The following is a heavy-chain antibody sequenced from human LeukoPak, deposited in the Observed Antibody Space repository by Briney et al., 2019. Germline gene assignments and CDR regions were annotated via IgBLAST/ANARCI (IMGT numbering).Heavy chain of an antibody. V-gene: IGHV4-61*02. CDR1: GGSISSGSYY. CDR3: ARGGEYCSSTSCYGRFDY. D-gene: IGHD2-2*01. CDR2: IYTSGST. Sequence: SQTLSLTCTVSGGSISSGSYYWSWIRQLAGKGLEWIGRIYTSGSTNYNPSLKSRVTISVDTSKNQFSLKLSSVTAADTAVYYCARGGEYCSSTSCYGRFDYWGQGTLVTVSS. J-gene: IGHJ4*02.